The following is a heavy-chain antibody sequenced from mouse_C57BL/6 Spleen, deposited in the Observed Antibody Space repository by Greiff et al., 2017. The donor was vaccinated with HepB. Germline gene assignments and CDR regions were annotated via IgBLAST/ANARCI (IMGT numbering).Heavy chain of an antibody. CDR1: GYTFTSYW. Sequence: QVQLKQPGAELVKPGASVKMSCKASGYTFTSYWITWVKQRPGQGLEWIGDIYPGSGSTNYNEKFKSKATLTVDTSSSTAYMQLSSLTSEDSAVYYCARDRDYDVSWFAYWGQGTLVTVSA. CDR3: ARDRDYDVSWFAY. J-gene: IGHJ3*01. V-gene: IGHV1-55*01. CDR2: IYPGSGST. D-gene: IGHD2-4*01.